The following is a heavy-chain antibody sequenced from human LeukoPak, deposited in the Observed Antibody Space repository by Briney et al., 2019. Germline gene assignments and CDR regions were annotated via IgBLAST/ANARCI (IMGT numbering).Heavy chain of an antibody. J-gene: IGHJ4*02. Sequence: GASLRLSCAASGFTFSTYGMHWIRQAPGKGLEWVAVISYDGSSKYYADSVKGRFTISRDNSKNTLYLQMNSLRAEDTAVYYCAKDLLWFGESSDCWGQGTLVTVSS. CDR3: AKDLLWFGESSDC. V-gene: IGHV3-30*18. CDR1: GFTFSTYG. D-gene: IGHD3-10*01. CDR2: ISYDGSSK.